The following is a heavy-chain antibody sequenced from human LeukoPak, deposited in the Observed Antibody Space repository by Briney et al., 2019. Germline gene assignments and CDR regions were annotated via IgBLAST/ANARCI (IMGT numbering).Heavy chain of an antibody. J-gene: IGHJ4*02. V-gene: IGHV3-30*02. Sequence: PGGSLRLSCAASGFTFSSYGMHWVRQAPGKGLEWVAFIRYDGSNKYYADSVKGRFTISRDNSKNTLYLQMNSLRAEDTAVYYCAKTYYYDSSGYYWGPPKVLPDYWGQGTLVTVSS. CDR1: GFTFSSYG. D-gene: IGHD3-22*01. CDR2: IRYDGSNK. CDR3: AKTYYYDSSGYYWGPPKVLPDY.